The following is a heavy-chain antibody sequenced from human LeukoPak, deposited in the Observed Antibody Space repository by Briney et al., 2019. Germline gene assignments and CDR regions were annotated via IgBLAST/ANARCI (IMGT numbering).Heavy chain of an antibody. V-gene: IGHV4-34*01. Sequence: SETLSLTCAVYGGSFSGYYWSWIRQPPGKGLEWIGEISHSGSTNYNPSLKSRVTISVDTSKNQFSLKLSSVTAADTAVYYCARVVVPAANYYYYYYMDVWGKGTRVTVSS. CDR2: ISHSGST. J-gene: IGHJ6*03. CDR1: GGSFSGYY. CDR3: ARVVVPAANYYYYYYMDV. D-gene: IGHD2-2*01.